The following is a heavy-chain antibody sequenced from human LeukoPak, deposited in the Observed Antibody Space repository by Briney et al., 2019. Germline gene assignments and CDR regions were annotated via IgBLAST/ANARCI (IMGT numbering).Heavy chain of an antibody. CDR1: NGSISSSSYY. V-gene: IGHV4-39*07. Sequence: SETLSLTCTVSNGSISSSSYYWGWIRQPPGKGLEWIGSIYYSGSTYYNPSLKSRVTISVDTSKNQFSLKLSSVTAADTAVYYCAREARSGWYVVDAFDIWGQGTMVTVSS. CDR2: IYYSGST. D-gene: IGHD6-19*01. CDR3: AREARSGWYVVDAFDI. J-gene: IGHJ3*02.